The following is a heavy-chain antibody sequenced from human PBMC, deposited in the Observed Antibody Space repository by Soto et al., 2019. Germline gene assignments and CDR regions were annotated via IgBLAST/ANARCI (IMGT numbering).Heavy chain of an antibody. Sequence: SETLSLTCTVSGGSISSSSYYWGWIRHPPGKGLEWLGSIYYSGCTYYNPSLKSRVTISVDTSKNQFYLKLSSVTAADTAVYYCATLWFWEVEAYYYGMDVWGQGTTVTVSS. CDR3: ATLWFWEVEAYYYGMDV. D-gene: IGHD3-10*01. V-gene: IGHV4-39*01. J-gene: IGHJ6*02. CDR1: GGSISSSSYY. CDR2: IYYSGCT.